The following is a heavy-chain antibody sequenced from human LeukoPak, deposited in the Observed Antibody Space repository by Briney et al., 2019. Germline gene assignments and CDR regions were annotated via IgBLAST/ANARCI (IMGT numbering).Heavy chain of an antibody. CDR3: ATSEKLYSILDY. CDR2: ISWNSGGI. Sequence: PGGSLRLSCAVPGFTFYDYAMRWVRQAPGKGLEWVSGISWNSGGIGYVDSVKGRFTISRDNAKNSLYLHMKSLTAEDMVFYCCATSEKLYSILDYWGQGTLVTVSS. V-gene: IGHV3-9*03. D-gene: IGHD3-16*02. CDR1: GFTFYDYA. J-gene: IGHJ4*02.